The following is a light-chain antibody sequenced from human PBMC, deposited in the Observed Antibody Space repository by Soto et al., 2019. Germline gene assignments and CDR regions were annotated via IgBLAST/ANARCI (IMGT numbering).Light chain of an antibody. CDR1: QSVRSNY. CDR2: GAS. J-gene: IGKJ2*01. V-gene: IGKV3-20*01. Sequence: EIVLTQAPGTLSLSPGERATLSCRASQSVRSNYLDWYQQKPGQAPRLLIYGASSRATGIPDRFSGTGSGTYFTFNLSRLEPEDFAVYYCQQYGGSPYTFAQGTKLEIK. CDR3: QQYGGSPYT.